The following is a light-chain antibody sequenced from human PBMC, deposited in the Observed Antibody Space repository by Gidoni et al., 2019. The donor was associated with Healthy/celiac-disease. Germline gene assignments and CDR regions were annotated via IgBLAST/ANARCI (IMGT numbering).Light chain of an antibody. J-gene: IGLJ2*01. CDR2: AVS. V-gene: IGLV2-14*01. CDR1: SSDVGGYNY. CDR3: SSYTSSSIVV. Sequence: QSALPQPASVSGSPGQSITIPCTGPSSDVGGYNYVSWYQQPPGKAPKLMIFAVSNRPSGVSNRFSGSKSGNTASLTISGLQAEDEADYYCSSYTSSSIVVFGGGTKLTVL.